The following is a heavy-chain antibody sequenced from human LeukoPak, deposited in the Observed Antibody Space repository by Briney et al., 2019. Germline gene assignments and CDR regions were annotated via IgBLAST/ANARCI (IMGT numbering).Heavy chain of an antibody. D-gene: IGHD1-7*01. J-gene: IGHJ4*02. CDR2: VDPEDGET. CDR3: ATGEVTGTRVAFLY. CDR1: GYTFTDYY. V-gene: IGHV1-69-2*01. Sequence: ASVKVSCKASGYTFTDYYMHWVQQAPGKGLEWMGRVDPEDGETIYAEKLQGRVTITADTSTDTAYMELSSLRSEDTAVYYCATGEVTGTRVAFLYWGQGTLVTVSS.